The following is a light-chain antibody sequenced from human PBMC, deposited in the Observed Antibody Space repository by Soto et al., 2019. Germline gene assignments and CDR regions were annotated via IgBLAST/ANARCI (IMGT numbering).Light chain of an antibody. CDR3: QQYGSSPT. V-gene: IGKV3-20*01. CDR1: QSVSSSH. J-gene: IGKJ5*01. Sequence: EIVLTQSPGTLSLSPGERATLSCRASQSVSSSHLAWYQQKPGQAPRLLLYGASSRATGIPDRFSGSGSGTDFTLTISRLEHEDLAVYYCQQYGSSPTFGQGTRLEIK. CDR2: GAS.